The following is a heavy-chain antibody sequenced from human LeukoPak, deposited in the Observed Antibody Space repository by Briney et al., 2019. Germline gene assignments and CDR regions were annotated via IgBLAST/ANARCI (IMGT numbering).Heavy chain of an antibody. CDR2: IYYSGST. CDR1: GGSISSGGYY. Sequence: PSETLSLTCTVSGGSISSGGYYWSWIRQHPGKGLEWIGYIYYSGSTYYNPSLKSRVTISVDTSKNQFSLKLSSVTAADTAVYYCARVIDYGDHFDYWGQGTLVTVSS. CDR3: ARVIDYGDHFDY. J-gene: IGHJ4*02. D-gene: IGHD4-17*01. V-gene: IGHV4-31*03.